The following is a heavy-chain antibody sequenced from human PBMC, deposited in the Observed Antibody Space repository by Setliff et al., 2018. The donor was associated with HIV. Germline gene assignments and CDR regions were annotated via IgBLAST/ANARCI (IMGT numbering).Heavy chain of an antibody. Sequence: SETLSLTCTVYNASFSDYYRGWIRQAPGKGLEWIGEINQSGSTNYNSSLRSRVTMSINLSKNQFSLKLTSVTAADTAVYYCAVRVYGPIEYWGQGNQVTVSS. D-gene: IGHD4-17*01. V-gene: IGHV4-34*01. J-gene: IGHJ4*02. CDR2: INQSGST. CDR3: AVRVYGPIEY. CDR1: NASFSDYY.